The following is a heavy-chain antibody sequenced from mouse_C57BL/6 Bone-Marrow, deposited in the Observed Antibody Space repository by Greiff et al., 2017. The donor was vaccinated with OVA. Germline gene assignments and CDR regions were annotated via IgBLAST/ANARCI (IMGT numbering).Heavy chain of an antibody. D-gene: IGHD1-1*01. CDR2: IYPGSGNT. V-gene: IGHV1-76*01. CDR1: GYTFTDYY. J-gene: IGHJ2*01. CDR3: ARSGATVVASDY. Sequence: QVQLKESGAELVRPGASVKLSCKASGYTFTDYYINWVKQRPGQGLEWIARIYPGSGNTYYNEKFKGKATLTAEKSSSTAYMQLSSLTSEDSAVYFCARSGATVVASDYWGQGTTLTVSS.